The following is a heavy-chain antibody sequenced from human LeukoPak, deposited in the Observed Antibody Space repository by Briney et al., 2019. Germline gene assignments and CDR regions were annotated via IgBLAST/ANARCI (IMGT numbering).Heavy chain of an antibody. D-gene: IGHD6-13*01. Sequence: GGSLRLSCAASGFPFNAYWMTWVRQAPGKGLEWVANIRQDGDTKYYVDSVKGRFTISRDNAMNSLYLQMNSLRAEDTAVYYCARSLPYGTTWYGRSDFWGQGTLVTVSS. V-gene: IGHV3-7*03. CDR1: GFPFNAYW. CDR2: IRQDGDTK. CDR3: ARSLPYGTTWYGRSDF. J-gene: IGHJ4*02.